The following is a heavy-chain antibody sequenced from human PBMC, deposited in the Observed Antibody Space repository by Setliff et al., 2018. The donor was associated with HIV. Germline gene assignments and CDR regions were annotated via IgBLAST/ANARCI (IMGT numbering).Heavy chain of an antibody. CDR3: ARQHYYDSSGRNLMDV. CDR1: GGSISNYY. V-gene: IGHV4-59*08. CDR2: IYYIGST. D-gene: IGHD3-22*01. Sequence: SETLSLTCTVPGGSISNYYWSWIRQPPGKGLEWIGYIYYIGSTTYNPSLESRVTISIDTSKNQFSLKLSSVTAADTAVYYCARQHYYDSSGRNLMDVWGKGTTVTVSS. J-gene: IGHJ6*03.